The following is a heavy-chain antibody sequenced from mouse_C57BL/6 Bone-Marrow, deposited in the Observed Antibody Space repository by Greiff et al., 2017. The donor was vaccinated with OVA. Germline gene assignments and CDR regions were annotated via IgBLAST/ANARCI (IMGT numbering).Heavy chain of an antibody. J-gene: IGHJ4*01. CDR3: ARGYYDYGVGAMDY. D-gene: IGHD2-4*01. Sequence: VQLQQSGGGLVKPGGSLKLSCAASGFTFSDYGMHWVRQAPEKGLEWVAYISSGSSTIYYADTVKGRFTISRDNAKNTLFLQMTSLRSEDTAMYDVARGYYDYGVGAMDYGGQGTSVTVSS. CDR1: GFTFSDYG. V-gene: IGHV5-17*01. CDR2: ISSGSSTI.